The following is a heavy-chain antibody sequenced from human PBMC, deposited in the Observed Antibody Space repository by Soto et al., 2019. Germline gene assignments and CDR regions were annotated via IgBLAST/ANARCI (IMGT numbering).Heavy chain of an antibody. CDR3: ASEKGSRKSPLDS. CDR1: GLIFRNAW. V-gene: IGHV3-15*01. J-gene: IGHJ5*01. CDR2: IKSKSSGGTT. Sequence: WGSLVLSCASSGLIFRNAWMSWVRQAPGKGLEWVGRIKSKSSGGTTDYAAPVEGRVTISRDDSKSTLYLQMTSLTIEDTAVYFCASEKGSRKSPLDSWGQGATVTVSS.